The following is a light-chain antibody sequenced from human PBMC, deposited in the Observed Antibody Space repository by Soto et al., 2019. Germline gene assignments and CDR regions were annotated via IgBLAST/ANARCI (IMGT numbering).Light chain of an antibody. CDR3: QQYNNWPRT. V-gene: IGKV3-15*01. Sequence: EMVMTQSPATLSVSPGERATLSCRASQSVSTSLAWYQQKPGQAPRLPIYGASTRATGIPARFSGSGSGTEFTLTISSLQSEDFAVYYCQQYNNWPRTFGQGTKV. J-gene: IGKJ1*01. CDR2: GAS. CDR1: QSVSTS.